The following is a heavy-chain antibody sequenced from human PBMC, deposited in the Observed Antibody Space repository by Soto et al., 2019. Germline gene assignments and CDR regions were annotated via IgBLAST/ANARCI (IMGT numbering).Heavy chain of an antibody. D-gene: IGHD3-10*01. CDR2: IYHSGGT. Sequence: SETLSLTCAVSGGSISSSNWWSWVRQHPGKGLEWIGEIYHSGGTNYNPSLKSRVTISVDKSKHQFSLKLSSVTAAETAVYYCARGQGTRENWFDPWGQGTLATVSS. V-gene: IGHV4-4*02. CDR3: ARGQGTRENWFDP. CDR1: GGSISSSNW. J-gene: IGHJ5*02.